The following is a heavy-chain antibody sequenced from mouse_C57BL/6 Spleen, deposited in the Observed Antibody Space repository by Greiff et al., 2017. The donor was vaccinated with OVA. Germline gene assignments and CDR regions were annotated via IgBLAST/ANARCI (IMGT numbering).Heavy chain of an antibody. V-gene: IGHV1-18*01. CDR3: ARGYYGSGFAY. D-gene: IGHD1-1*01. J-gene: IGHJ3*01. Sequence: VQLKQSGPELVKPGASVKIPCKASGYTFTDYNMDWVKQSHGKSLEWIGDINPNNGGTIYNQKFKGKATLTVDKSSSTAYMELRSLTFEDTAVYYCARGYYGSGFAYWGQGTLVTVSA. CDR1: GYTFTDYN. CDR2: INPNNGGT.